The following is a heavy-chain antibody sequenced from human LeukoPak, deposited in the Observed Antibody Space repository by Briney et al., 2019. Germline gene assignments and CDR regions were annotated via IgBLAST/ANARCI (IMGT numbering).Heavy chain of an antibody. CDR3: ARDLGYCSSTSCYRDWNWFDP. D-gene: IGHD2-2*02. V-gene: IGHV3-48*01. CDR2: ISSSSSTI. J-gene: IGHJ5*02. CDR1: GFTFSSYS. Sequence: GGSLRLSCAASGFTFSSYSMNWVRQAPGKGLEWVSYISSSSSTIYYADSAKGRFTISRDNAKNSLYLQMNSLRAEDTAVYYCARDLGYCSSTSCYRDWNWFDPWGQGTLVTVSS.